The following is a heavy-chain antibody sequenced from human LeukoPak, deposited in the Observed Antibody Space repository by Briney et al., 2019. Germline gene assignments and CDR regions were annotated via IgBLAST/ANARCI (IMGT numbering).Heavy chain of an antibody. V-gene: IGHV4-34*01. Sequence: SETLSLTCAVYGGSFSGYYWSWIRQPPGKGLEWIGEINHSGSTNYNPSLKSRVTISVDTSKNQFSLRLSSVTAADTAVYYCARGYSGSYQYYFDYWGQGTLVTVSS. J-gene: IGHJ4*02. CDR1: GGSFSGYY. D-gene: IGHD1-26*01. CDR2: INHSGST. CDR3: ARGYSGSYQYYFDY.